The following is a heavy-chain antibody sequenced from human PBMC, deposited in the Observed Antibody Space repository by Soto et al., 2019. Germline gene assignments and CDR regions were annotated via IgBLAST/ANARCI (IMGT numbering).Heavy chain of an antibody. D-gene: IGHD4-4*01. V-gene: IGHV4-30-4*01. Sequence: QVQLQESGPGLVKPSQTLSLTCTVSGGSISSGDYYWSWIRQPPGKGLEWIGYIYYSGSTYYNPSLKSRVTISVDTSKNQFSLKLSSVTAADTAVYYCASETTVTTRTPYWYFDLWGRGTLVTVSS. CDR2: IYYSGST. CDR1: GGSISSGDYY. CDR3: ASETTVTTRTPYWYFDL. J-gene: IGHJ2*01.